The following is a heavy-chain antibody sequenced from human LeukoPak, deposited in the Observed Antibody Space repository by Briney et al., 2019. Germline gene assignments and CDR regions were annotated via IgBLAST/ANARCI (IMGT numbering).Heavy chain of an antibody. CDR2: IYYSGST. V-gene: IGHV4-31*03. Sequence: SETLSLTCTVSGGSISSGGYYWSWIRQHPGKGLEWIGYIYYSGSTYYNPSLKSRVTISADTSKNQFSLKLSSVTAADTAVYYCARQYGGLGYFDYWGQGTLVTVSS. J-gene: IGHJ4*02. D-gene: IGHD3-16*01. CDR1: GGSISSGGYY. CDR3: ARQYGGLGYFDY.